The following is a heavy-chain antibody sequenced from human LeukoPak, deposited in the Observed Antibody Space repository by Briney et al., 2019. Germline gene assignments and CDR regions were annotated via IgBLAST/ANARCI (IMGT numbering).Heavy chain of an antibody. Sequence: PGGSLRLSCAASGFTFRSHGMHWVRQAPGKGLEWVAFIWYDGSNKYYTDSVKGRFTISKDNAKNTVYLQMNSLRAEDTAVYYCVSFYETYWGRGTLVTVSS. CDR3: VSFYETY. CDR1: GFTFRSHG. D-gene: IGHD2/OR15-2a*01. J-gene: IGHJ4*02. V-gene: IGHV3-33*03. CDR2: IWYDGSNK.